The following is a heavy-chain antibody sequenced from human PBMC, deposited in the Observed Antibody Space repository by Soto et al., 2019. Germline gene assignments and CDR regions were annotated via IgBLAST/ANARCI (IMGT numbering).Heavy chain of an antibody. J-gene: IGHJ5*02. Sequence: GESLRISCQGSGYSFXNYWVGWVRQIPGRGLEWMGIIHPGDSDTRYSPFFQGQVTISADKSISTAYLQWSSLKASDTAMYYCARHNRYSSTWFEGWFDPWGQGTLVTVSS. CDR1: GYSFXNYW. CDR2: IHPGDSDT. D-gene: IGHD6-13*01. CDR3: ARHNRYSSTWFEGWFDP. V-gene: IGHV5-51*01.